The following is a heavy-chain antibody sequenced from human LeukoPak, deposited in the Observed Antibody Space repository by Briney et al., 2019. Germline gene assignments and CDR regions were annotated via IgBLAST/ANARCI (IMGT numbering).Heavy chain of an antibody. CDR2: IYIGGST. CDR3: AKDQDIVVVPAAVWFDP. J-gene: IGHJ5*02. CDR1: GFSVSSRY. D-gene: IGHD2-2*01. Sequence: PGGSLRLSCAASGFSVSSRYMSWVRQAPGKGLEWVSVIYIGGSTNNADSVKGRFSISRDNSKNTLYLQMNSLRAEDTAVYYCAKDQDIVVVPAAVWFDPWGQGTLVTVSS. V-gene: IGHV3-53*01.